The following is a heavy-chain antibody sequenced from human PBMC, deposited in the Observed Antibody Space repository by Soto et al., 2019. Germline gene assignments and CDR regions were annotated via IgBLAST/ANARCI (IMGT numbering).Heavy chain of an antibody. CDR3: AREFPGIAAAGTYGMDV. J-gene: IGHJ6*02. V-gene: IGHV4-61*01. CDR2: IYYSGST. D-gene: IGHD6-13*01. Sequence: QVQLQESGPGLVKPSETLSLTCTVSGGSVSSGSYYWSWIRQPPGKGLEWIGYIYYSGSTNYNPSLKSRVTISVDTSKNQFSLKLSSVTAADTAVYYCAREFPGIAAAGTYGMDVWGQGTTVTVSS. CDR1: GGSVSSGSYY.